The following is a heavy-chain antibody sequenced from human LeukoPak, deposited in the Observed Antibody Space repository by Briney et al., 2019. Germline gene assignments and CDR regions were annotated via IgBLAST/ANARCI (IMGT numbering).Heavy chain of an antibody. J-gene: IGHJ4*02. CDR3: AKGSLLYFDY. V-gene: IGHV3-23*01. CDR1: GFTFSSCS. CDR2: ISGSTGST. Sequence: GGSLGLLQAASGFTFSSCSISWVRQAPGKGLEWVSAISGSTGSTYYADSVKGRFTISRDKSKNTLYLQMNSLRAEDTAVYYCAKGSLLYFDYWGQGTLVTVSS.